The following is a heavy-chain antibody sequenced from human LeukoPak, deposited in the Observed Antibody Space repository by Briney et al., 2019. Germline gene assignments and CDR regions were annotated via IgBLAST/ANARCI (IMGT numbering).Heavy chain of an antibody. J-gene: IGHJ4*02. D-gene: IGHD2-15*01. CDR2: VYYSGST. CDR3: ARDPSGSASGGPPEDY. Sequence: NPSETLSLTCTVSGGSISSSSYYWGWIRQPPGKGLEWIGSVYYSGSTYYNPSLKSRVTISVDTSKNQFSLKLSSVTAADTAVYYCARDPSGSASGGPPEDYWGQGTLVTVSS. V-gene: IGHV4-39*07. CDR1: GGSISSSSYY.